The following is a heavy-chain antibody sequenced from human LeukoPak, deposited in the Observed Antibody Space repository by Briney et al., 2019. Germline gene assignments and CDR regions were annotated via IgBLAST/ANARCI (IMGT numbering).Heavy chain of an antibody. D-gene: IGHD4-23*01. Sequence: PGRSLRLSCAASGFTFSSYAMHWVRQAPGKGLEWVAVISYDGSNKYYADSVKGRFTISRDNSKNTLYLQMNSLRAEDTAVYYCARDFGRADYGGNTGAFDIWGQGTMVTVSS. J-gene: IGHJ3*02. CDR2: ISYDGSNK. CDR3: ARDFGRADYGGNTGAFDI. V-gene: IGHV3-30*04. CDR1: GFTFSSYA.